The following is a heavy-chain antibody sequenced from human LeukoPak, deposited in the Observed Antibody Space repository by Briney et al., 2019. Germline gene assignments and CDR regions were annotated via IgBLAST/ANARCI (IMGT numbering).Heavy chain of an antibody. Sequence: ASVKVSCKASGDTFSGYYMHWVRQAPGQGLEWMGRINANIGGTNYAKRFQGRVTITRDTSIRTAYMELSRLRSDDTAVYYCARAQPYGDYNHFHTGGRGPLVTVS. V-gene: IGHV1-2*06. D-gene: IGHD4-17*01. CDR1: GDTFSGYY. CDR3: ARAQPYGDYNHFHT. CDR2: INANIGGT. J-gene: IGHJ5*02.